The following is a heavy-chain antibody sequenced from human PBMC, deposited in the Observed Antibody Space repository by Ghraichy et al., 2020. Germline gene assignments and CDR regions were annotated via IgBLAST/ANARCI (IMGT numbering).Heavy chain of an antibody. CDR1: GGSFSGYY. D-gene: IGHD7-27*01. V-gene: IGHV4-34*01. J-gene: IGHJ4*02. CDR2: INHSGST. Sequence: SETLSLTCAVYGGSFSGYYWSWIRQPPGKGLEWIGEINHSGSTNYNPSLKSRVTISVDTSKNQFSLKLSSVTAADTAVYYCARATGDLAYWGQGTLVTVSS. CDR3: ARATGDLAY.